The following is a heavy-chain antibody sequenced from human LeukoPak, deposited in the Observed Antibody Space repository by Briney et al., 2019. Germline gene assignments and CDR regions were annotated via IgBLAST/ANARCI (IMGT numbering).Heavy chain of an antibody. CDR2: IYYSGST. V-gene: IGHV4-59*01. J-gene: IGHJ4*02. CDR1: GGSISSYY. Sequence: SETLSLTCTVPGGSISSYYWSWLRQPPGKGLEWTGYIYYSGSTNYNPSLKSRVTISVDTSKNQFSLKLSSVTAADTAVYYCARGTPIYDFIDYWGQGTLVTVSS. D-gene: IGHD3-3*01. CDR3: ARGTPIYDFIDY.